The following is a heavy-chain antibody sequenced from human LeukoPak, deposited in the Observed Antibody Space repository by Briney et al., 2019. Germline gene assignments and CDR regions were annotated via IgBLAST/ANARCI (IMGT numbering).Heavy chain of an antibody. V-gene: IGHV4-59*01. J-gene: IGHJ4*02. CDR3: ARAKYYYDSSGYSFDY. CDR2: IYYSGST. D-gene: IGHD3-22*01. Sequence: SETLSLTCTVSGASISSYYWSWIRQPPGKGLQWIGYIYYSGSTNYNPSLKSRVTISVDTSKNQFSLKLSSVTAADTAVYYCARAKYYYDSSGYSFDYWGQGTLVTVSS. CDR1: GASISSYY.